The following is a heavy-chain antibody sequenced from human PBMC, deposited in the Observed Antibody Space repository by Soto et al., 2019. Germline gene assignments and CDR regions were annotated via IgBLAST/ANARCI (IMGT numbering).Heavy chain of an antibody. CDR3: ARGGHYPGCTITSCYGYMDV. Sequence: SETLSLTCTVSGGSISSSGYYWSWIRQDPGKGLEWIGYIYYSGSTYYNPSLKSRVTISVDTSKNQFSLKLSSVTAADTAVYYCARGGHYPGCTITSCYGYMDVWGKGTTVTVSS. D-gene: IGHD2-2*01. CDR2: IYYSGST. J-gene: IGHJ6*03. V-gene: IGHV4-31*03. CDR1: GGSISSSGYY.